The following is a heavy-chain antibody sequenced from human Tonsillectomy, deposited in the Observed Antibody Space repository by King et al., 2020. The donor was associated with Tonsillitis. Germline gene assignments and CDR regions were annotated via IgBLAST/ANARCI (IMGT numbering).Heavy chain of an antibody. V-gene: IGHV3-49*03. J-gene: IGHJ6*02. Sequence: VQLVESGGGLVQPGRSLRLSCTASGFTFGDYAMSWLRQAPGKGLEWVGFIISKTYGGTTEYAASVKDRFTISRDDSKSIAYLQMHSLKTEDTAVYYCTGWCSGSYCYYYAIDVWGQGTMVTVSS. CDR1: GFTFGDYA. CDR2: IISKTYGGTT. CDR3: TGWCSGSYCYYYAIDV. D-gene: IGHD3-10*02.